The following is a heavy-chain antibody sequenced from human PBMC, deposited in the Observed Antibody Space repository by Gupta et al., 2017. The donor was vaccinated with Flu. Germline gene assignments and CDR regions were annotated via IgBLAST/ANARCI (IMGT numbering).Heavy chain of an antibody. J-gene: IGHJ6*02. Sequence: WSWIRQSAGERLEWIGRVHVTGDTNYNPSLKSRVAMSLDTSKNQFSLTVSSVTAADTAGYYCARDGYYNMDVWGQGTAVTVS. CDR3: ARDGYYNMDV. CDR2: VHVTGDT. V-gene: IGHV4-4*07.